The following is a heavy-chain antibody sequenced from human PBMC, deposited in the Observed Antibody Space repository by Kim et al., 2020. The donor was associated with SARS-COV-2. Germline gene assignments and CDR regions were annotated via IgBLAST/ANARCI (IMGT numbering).Heavy chain of an antibody. J-gene: IGHJ5*02. V-gene: IGHV3-23*01. Sequence: ATTVKGRFTISRDNPKNTLYLQRNSLRAEDTAVYYCAKVPRITGTTPSDPWGQGTLVTVSS. CDR3: AKVPRITGTTPSDP. D-gene: IGHD1-7*01.